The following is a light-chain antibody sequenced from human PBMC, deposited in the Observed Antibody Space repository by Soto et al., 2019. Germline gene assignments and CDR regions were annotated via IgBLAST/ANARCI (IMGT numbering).Light chain of an antibody. Sequence: DIQMTQSPSSLSASVGDSVTITCRASQSVRNYLNWYQHKPGKAPKLLIYGASRLQTGVPSRFSGSGSGTEFTLTTSSLQAEDVAVYYCQQYYSTPPTFGQGTKVDIK. CDR3: QQYYSTPPT. CDR2: GAS. CDR1: QSVRNY. V-gene: IGKV1-39*01. J-gene: IGKJ1*01.